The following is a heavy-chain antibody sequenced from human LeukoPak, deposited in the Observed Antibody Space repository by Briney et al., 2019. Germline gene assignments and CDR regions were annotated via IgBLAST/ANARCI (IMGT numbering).Heavy chain of an antibody. D-gene: IGHD3-10*01. CDR2: ISWNSGST. CDR3: ARILYYGSGSYYNEFDY. J-gene: IGHJ4*02. CDR1: GFTFDDYA. Sequence: GGSLRLSCIASGFTFDDYAMHWVRQAPGKGLEWVSGISWNSGSTSYADSVKGRFTISRDNAKNTLYLQMNSLRAEDTAVYYCARILYYGSGSYYNEFDYWGQGTLVTVSS. V-gene: IGHV3-9*01.